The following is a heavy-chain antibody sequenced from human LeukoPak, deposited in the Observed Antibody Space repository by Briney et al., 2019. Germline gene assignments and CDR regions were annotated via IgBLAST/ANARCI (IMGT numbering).Heavy chain of an antibody. D-gene: IGHD3-10*01. Sequence: PGGSLRLPCAASGFTVSSSYMTWVRQAPGKGLEWVSVIYSGGSTYYADSVKGRFTISRDNSKNTLHLQMNSLRVDDTAVYYCARDLALVRGLMTFDQWGQGTLVTVSS. CDR2: IYSGGST. CDR1: GFTVSSSY. CDR3: ARDLALVRGLMTFDQ. J-gene: IGHJ4*02. V-gene: IGHV3-53*01.